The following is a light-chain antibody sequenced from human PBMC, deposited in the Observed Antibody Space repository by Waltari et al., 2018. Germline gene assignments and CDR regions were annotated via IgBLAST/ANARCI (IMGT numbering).Light chain of an antibody. V-gene: IGLV2-14*03. J-gene: IGLJ3*02. CDR3: CSFTSSSTWV. Sequence: QSALTQPASVSGSPGQSITISCTGTTSDLGGYNYVSWYQQHPGKAPKLIIFDVSSRPSGFSSRFSGSKSANTASLIISGLQAEDEADYYCCSFTSSSTWVFGGGTKLTVL. CDR1: TSDLGGYNY. CDR2: DVS.